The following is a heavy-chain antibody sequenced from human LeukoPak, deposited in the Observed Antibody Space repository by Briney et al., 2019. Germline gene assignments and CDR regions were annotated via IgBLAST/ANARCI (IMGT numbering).Heavy chain of an antibody. CDR1: GFTVSDNY. CDR2: IYYSGST. Sequence: GSLRLSCAASGFTVSDNYMSWIRQPPGKGLEWIGYIYYSGSTNYNPSLKSRVTISVDTSKNQFSLKLSSVTAADTAVYYCATTQNYDSSGYSNWFDPWGQGTLVTVSS. D-gene: IGHD3-22*01. V-gene: IGHV4-59*02. CDR3: ATTQNYDSSGYSNWFDP. J-gene: IGHJ5*02.